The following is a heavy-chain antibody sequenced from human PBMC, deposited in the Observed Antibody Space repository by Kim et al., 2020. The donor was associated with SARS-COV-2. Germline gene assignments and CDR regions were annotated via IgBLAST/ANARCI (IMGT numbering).Heavy chain of an antibody. V-gene: IGHV1-58*02. CDR1: GFTFTSSA. CDR3: AAGYYYDSSGYYLEGHY. Sequence: SVKVSCRASGFTFTSSAMQWVRQARGQRLEWIGWIVVGSGNTNYAQKFQERVTITRDMSTSTAYMELSSLRSEDTAVYYCAAGYYYDSSGYYLEGHYWGQGTLVTVSS. J-gene: IGHJ4*02. CDR2: IVVGSGNT. D-gene: IGHD3-22*01.